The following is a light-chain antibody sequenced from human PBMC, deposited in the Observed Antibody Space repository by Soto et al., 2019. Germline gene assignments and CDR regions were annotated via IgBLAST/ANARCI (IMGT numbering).Light chain of an antibody. V-gene: IGKV1-39*01. Sequence: DIQMTQSPSSLSASVGDRVTITCRASQSISSYLNWYQQKPGKAPKVLIYVASSLQSGVPSRFSGSGSGTDFTLTISSLQPEDFATYYCQQSYRTPITFGQGTKLEIK. CDR2: VAS. CDR1: QSISSY. J-gene: IGKJ2*01. CDR3: QQSYRTPIT.